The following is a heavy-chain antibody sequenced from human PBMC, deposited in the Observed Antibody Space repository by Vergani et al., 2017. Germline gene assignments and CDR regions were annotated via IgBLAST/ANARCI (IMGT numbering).Heavy chain of an antibody. J-gene: IGHJ2*01. CDR3: AIPCPSDILTGWYFDL. CDR1: GFTFGDYA. D-gene: IGHD3-9*01. V-gene: IGHV3-49*05. CDR2: IRSKAYGGTT. Sequence: EVQLVESGGGLVKPGRSLRLSCTASGFTFGDYAMSWFRQAPGQGLEWVGFIRSKAYGGTTEYAASVKGRFTISRDDSKSIAYLQMNSLRAEDTAVYYCAIPCPSDILTGWYFDLWGRGTLVTVSS.